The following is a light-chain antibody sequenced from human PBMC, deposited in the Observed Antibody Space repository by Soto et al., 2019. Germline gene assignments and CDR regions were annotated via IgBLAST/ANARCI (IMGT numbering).Light chain of an antibody. CDR3: QQRSNWPT. J-gene: IGKJ4*01. Sequence: EIVLTQSPATLSLSPGERATLSCSASQSVSSYLAWYQQKPGQAPRLLIYDASNRATGIPARFSGSGSGTYFTLTISRLEAEDFAVYSCQQRSNWPTFGGGTKVEIK. CDR2: DAS. V-gene: IGKV3-11*01. CDR1: QSVSSY.